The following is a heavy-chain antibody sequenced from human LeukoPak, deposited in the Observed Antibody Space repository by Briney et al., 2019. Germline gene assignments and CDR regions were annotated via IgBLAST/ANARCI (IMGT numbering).Heavy chain of an antibody. J-gene: IGHJ5*02. V-gene: IGHV4-59*01. CDR2: IYYSGSS. CDR1: GGSISSYY. Sequence: SETLSLTCTVSGGSISSYYWSWIRQPPGKGLEWIGYIYYSGSSNYNPSPKSRVTISVDTSKNQFSLKLSSVTAADTAVYYCARDERSWFDPWGQGTLVTVSS. CDR3: ARDERSWFDP.